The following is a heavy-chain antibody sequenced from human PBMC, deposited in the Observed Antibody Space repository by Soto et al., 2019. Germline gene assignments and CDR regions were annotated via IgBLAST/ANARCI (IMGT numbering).Heavy chain of an antibody. J-gene: IGHJ4*02. CDR3: ARSWGMAHFDY. CDR2: IFWDDDK. Sequence: SGPTLVNPTQTLTLTCTFSGFSLSTSGVGVGWIRQPPGKALEWLALIFWDDDKRYSPSLKSRLTITKDTSKNQVVLKMTNMAPVDTATYYCARSWGMAHFDYWGQGTLVTVSS. V-gene: IGHV2-5*02. CDR1: GFSLSTSGVG. D-gene: IGHD2-8*01.